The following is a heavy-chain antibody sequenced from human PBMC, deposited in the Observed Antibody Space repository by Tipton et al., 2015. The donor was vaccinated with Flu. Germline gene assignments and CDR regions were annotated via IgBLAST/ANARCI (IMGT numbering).Heavy chain of an antibody. D-gene: IGHD3-10*01. J-gene: IGHJ4*02. CDR1: GGSISSASSY. CDR2: IYTSGST. CDR3: ARFSVRGESDY. V-gene: IGHV4-61*02. Sequence: TLSLTCTVSGGSISSASSYWNWVRQPAGKGLESIGRIYTSGSTNYNPSLESRVTISLDTSKNQFSLKMSSVTAADTAVYYCARFSVRGESDYWGQGTLVTVSS.